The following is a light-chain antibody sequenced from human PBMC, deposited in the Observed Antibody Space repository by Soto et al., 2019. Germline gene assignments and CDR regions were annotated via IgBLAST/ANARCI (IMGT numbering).Light chain of an antibody. Sequence: EIVMTQSPATLSVSPGERATLSCRASQTVSSNLAWYQQKPGQAPRLLIYGASTRATGIPARFSGSGSGTDFTLTISSLEPEDFAVYYCQQRGSWPLFGGGTKV. V-gene: IGKV3-15*01. J-gene: IGKJ4*01. CDR3: QQRGSWPL. CDR1: QTVSSN. CDR2: GAS.